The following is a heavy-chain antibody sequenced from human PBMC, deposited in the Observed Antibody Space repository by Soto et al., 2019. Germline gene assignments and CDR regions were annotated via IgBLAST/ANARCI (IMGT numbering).Heavy chain of an antibody. D-gene: IGHD3-3*01. Sequence: GGSLRLSCAASGFTFSSYAMHWVRQAPGKGLEWVAVISYDGSNKYYADSVKGRFTISRDNSKNTLYLQMNSLRAEDTAVYYCARDGRWRYYYYYYGMDVWGQGTTVTVSS. J-gene: IGHJ6*02. CDR1: GFTFSSYA. CDR2: ISYDGSNK. V-gene: IGHV3-30-3*01. CDR3: ARDGRWRYYYYYYGMDV.